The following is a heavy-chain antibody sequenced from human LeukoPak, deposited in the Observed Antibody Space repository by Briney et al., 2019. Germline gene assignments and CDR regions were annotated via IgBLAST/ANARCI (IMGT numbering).Heavy chain of an antibody. CDR2: IYVDGRTT. J-gene: IGHJ5*02. CDR1: GFTFSNYW. CDR3: IRDFRSADL. V-gene: IGHV3-74*01. Sequence: QPGGSLRLSCVASGFTFSNYWMHWARQPPGKGLVWVSRIYVDGRTTNYADSVKGRFTISRDNAKNTVYLEMNSLSVEDTATYYCIRDFRSADLWGQGTLVTVTS.